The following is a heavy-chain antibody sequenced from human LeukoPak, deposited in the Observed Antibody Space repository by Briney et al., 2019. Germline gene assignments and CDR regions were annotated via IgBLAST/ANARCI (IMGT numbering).Heavy chain of an antibody. D-gene: IGHD3-10*01. CDR3: ARDPTMVRGVHFDY. CDR2: ISSSSGYI. V-gene: IGHV3-21*01. CDR1: GFTFSSYS. J-gene: IGHJ4*02. Sequence: GGSLRLSCAASGFTFSSYSTNWVRQAPGKGLEWVSSISSSSGYIYYADSVKGRFIISRDNAKNSLYLQMNSLRAEDTAVYYCARDPTMVRGVHFDYWGQGSLVTVSS.